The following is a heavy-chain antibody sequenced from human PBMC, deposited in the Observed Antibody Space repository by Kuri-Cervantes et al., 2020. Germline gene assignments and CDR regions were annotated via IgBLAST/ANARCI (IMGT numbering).Heavy chain of an antibody. D-gene: IGHD6-19*01. J-gene: IGHJ4*02. Sequence: SLKIPCAASGFTFHEYVMHWGRQAPGKGLEWVSGISWNSGSIGYADSVKGRFTISRDNAKNSLYLQMNSLRAEDTAVYYCAKEGGVAGVDALVDEMLYYFDYWGQGTLVTVSS. CDR2: ISWNSGSI. V-gene: IGHV3-9*01. CDR1: GFTFHEYV. CDR3: AKEGGVAGVDALVDEMLYYFDY.